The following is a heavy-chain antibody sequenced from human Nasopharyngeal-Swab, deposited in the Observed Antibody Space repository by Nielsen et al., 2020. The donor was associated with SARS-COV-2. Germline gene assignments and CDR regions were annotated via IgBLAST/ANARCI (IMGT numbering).Heavy chain of an antibody. CDR2: IYPGDSET. J-gene: IGHJ1*01. D-gene: IGHD1-26*01. CDR3: ARHAAWEAEYFQH. Sequence: GESLKISCKGSGYSFTSYWIGWVRQMPGKGLEWMGIIYPGDSETRYSPSFEGQVTISADKSISTAYLQWGSLKASDTAMYYCARHAAWEAEYFQHWGQGTLVTVSS. V-gene: IGHV5-51*01. CDR1: GYSFTSYW.